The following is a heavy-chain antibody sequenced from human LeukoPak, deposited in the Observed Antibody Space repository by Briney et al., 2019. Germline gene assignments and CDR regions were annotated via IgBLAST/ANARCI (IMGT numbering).Heavy chain of an antibody. D-gene: IGHD3-9*01. CDR2: INHSGST. J-gene: IGHJ4*02. CDR1: GGSFSSYH. V-gene: IGHV4-34*01. Sequence: SETLSLTCAVYGGSFSSYHWSWIRHPPGKGLEWIGEINHSGSTNYNPSLKSRVTISVDTSKNQFSLKLSSVTAADTAVYYCARGGVRYFDWLLSGYYFDYWGQGTLVTVSS. CDR3: ARGGVRYFDWLLSGYYFDY.